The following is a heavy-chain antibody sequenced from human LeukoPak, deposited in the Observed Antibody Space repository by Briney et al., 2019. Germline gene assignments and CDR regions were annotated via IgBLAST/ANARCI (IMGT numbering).Heavy chain of an antibody. Sequence: GGSLRLSCAASGFTFSSYGMHWVRQAPGKGLEWVAFIRYDGGNEYYADSVKGRFTISRDNSKNTLYLQMNSLRAEDTAVYYCAKVVVANASPYYYMDVWGKGTTVTVSS. CDR2: IRYDGGNE. CDR1: GFTFSSYG. CDR3: AKVVVANASPYYYMDV. J-gene: IGHJ6*03. D-gene: IGHD2-8*01. V-gene: IGHV3-30*02.